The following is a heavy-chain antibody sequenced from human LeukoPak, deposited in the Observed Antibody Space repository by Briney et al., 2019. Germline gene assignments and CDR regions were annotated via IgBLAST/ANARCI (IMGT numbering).Heavy chain of an antibody. CDR3: AKDRFLEWLLSV. CDR1: GFTFSNYA. D-gene: IGHD3-3*01. CDR2: ITISGRTA. J-gene: IGHJ4*02. Sequence: PGGSLRLSCLASGFTFSNYAMSWVRQAPGKGLEWVSGITISGRTAYYADSVKGRFTISRDNSKNTLYLQMNSLRAEDTAVYYCAKDRFLEWLLSVWGQGTLVTVSS. V-gene: IGHV3-23*01.